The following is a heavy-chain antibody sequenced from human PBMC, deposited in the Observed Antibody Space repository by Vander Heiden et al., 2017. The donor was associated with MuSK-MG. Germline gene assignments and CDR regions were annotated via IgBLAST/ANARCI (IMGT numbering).Heavy chain of an antibody. Sequence: QVQLHESGPGLVKPSETLSLTCGVSGFSISSGYFWGWLRQPPGKGLEWIGSIYRTGSTWRNPSHQSRVTISVDTSKNQFSLRLTSVSAADTAVYYCARHGAGITIFGVVNYWGQGTLVTVSS. D-gene: IGHD3-3*01. CDR2: IYRTGST. V-gene: IGHV4-38-2*01. CDR3: ARHGAGITIFGVVNY. J-gene: IGHJ4*02. CDR1: GFSISSGYF.